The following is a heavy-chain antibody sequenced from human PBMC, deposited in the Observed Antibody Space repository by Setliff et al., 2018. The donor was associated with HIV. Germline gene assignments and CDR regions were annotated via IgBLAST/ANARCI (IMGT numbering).Heavy chain of an antibody. D-gene: IGHD2-21*02. Sequence: PSETLSLTCTVSGGSISSNNYYWGWIRQPPGEGLEWIGSIFYSETVYYGGRTYYSPSLKSRVTISVDTSKSQFSLKLSSVTAADTAVYYCARGVPLLPPHYWGQGTLVTVSS. CDR3: ARGVPLLPPHY. CDR1: GGSISSNNYY. CDR2: IFYSETVYYGGRT. J-gene: IGHJ4*02. V-gene: IGHV4-39*07.